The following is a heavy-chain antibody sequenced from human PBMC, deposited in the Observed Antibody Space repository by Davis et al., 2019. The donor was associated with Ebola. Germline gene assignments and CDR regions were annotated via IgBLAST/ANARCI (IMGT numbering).Heavy chain of an antibody. CDR2: ISGSGGST. CDR3: ARSVVRGVIIYQNFDY. D-gene: IGHD3-10*01. J-gene: IGHJ4*02. V-gene: IGHV3-23*01. CDR1: GFTFSSYA. Sequence: GGSLRLSCAASGFTFSSYAMSWVRQAPGKGLEWVSAISGSGGSTYYADSVKGRFTISRDNSKNTLYLQMNSLRAEDTAVYYCARSVVRGVIIYQNFDYWGQGTLVTVSS.